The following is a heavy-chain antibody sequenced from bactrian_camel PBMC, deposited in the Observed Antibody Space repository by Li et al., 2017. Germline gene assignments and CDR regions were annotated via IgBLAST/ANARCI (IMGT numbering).Heavy chain of an antibody. CDR3: AAVRYGGTWYPLCRARSADFGY. CDR1: GYSYKSWS. J-gene: IGHJ6*01. CDR2: VIAGSGST. D-gene: IGHD6*01. Sequence: DVQLVESGGGSVQAGGSLRLSCVLSGYSYKSWSMGWFRERSEGVAVIAGSGSTGYADSVKGRFTISKDNAKNTLYLQMNSLKPEDTAMYYCAAVRYGGTWYPLCRARSADFGYWGQGTQVTVS. V-gene: IGHV3S42*01.